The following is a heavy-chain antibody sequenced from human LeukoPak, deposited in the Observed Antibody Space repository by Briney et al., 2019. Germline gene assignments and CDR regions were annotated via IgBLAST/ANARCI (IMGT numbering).Heavy chain of an antibody. V-gene: IGHV3-30*04. J-gene: IGHJ6*02. Sequence: PGGSLRLSCTASGITFSAYVMHWVRQAPGKGLEWVAVISDDGNNEDYADSVKGRFTISRDNSKNTLDLQMNSLRAEDTALYYCARVHPSPPGMIGGYYGMDVWGQGTTVTVSS. CDR2: ISDDGNNE. CDR3: ARVHPSPPGMIGGYYGMDV. D-gene: IGHD3-16*01. CDR1: GITFSAYV.